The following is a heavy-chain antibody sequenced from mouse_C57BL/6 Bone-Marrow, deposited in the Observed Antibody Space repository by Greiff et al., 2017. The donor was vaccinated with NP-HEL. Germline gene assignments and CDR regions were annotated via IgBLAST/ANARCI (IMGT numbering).Heavy chain of an antibody. J-gene: IGHJ4*01. V-gene: IGHV1-22*01. CDR1: GYTFTDYN. CDR3: ASRYYYGSSSYAMDY. D-gene: IGHD1-1*01. Sequence: VQLQQSGPELVKPGASVKMSCKASGYTFTDYNMHWVKQSHGKSLEWIGYINPNNGGTSYNQKFKGKATLTVNKSSSTAYMELRRLTSEDSAVYYCASRYYYGSSSYAMDYWGQGTSVTVSS. CDR2: INPNNGGT.